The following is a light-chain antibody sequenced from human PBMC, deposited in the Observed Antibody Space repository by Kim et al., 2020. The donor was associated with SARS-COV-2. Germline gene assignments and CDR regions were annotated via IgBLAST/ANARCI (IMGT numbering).Light chain of an antibody. J-gene: IGLJ3*02. CDR1: SSDVGVYNY. Sequence: GQSITTSCTGTSSDVGVYNYVYWYQQHTGKAPKVMIYDVNNRPSGVSDRFSGSKSGDTASLTISGLQAEDEADYYCSSYTSTNTLVFGGGTQLTVL. CDR3: SSYTSTNTLV. CDR2: DVN. V-gene: IGLV2-14*03.